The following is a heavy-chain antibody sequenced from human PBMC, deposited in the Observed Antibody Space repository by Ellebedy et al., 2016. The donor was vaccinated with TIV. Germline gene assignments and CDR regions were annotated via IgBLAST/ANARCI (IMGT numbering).Heavy chain of an antibody. CDR2: TYYRSKWYN. CDR1: GASVSSNSAG. CDR3: ARRSSRNVMDV. J-gene: IGHJ6*02. Sequence: MPSETLSLTCAISGASVSSNSAGWNWIRPSPSRGLEWLGRTYYRSKWYNDYAVSVKSRITINPDTSQNQFSLQLNSVTPEDTAVYYCARRSSRNVMDVWGQGTTVTVSS. D-gene: IGHD6-13*01. V-gene: IGHV6-1*01.